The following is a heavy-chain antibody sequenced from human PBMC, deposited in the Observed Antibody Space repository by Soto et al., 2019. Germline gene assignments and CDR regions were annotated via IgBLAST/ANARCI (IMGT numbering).Heavy chain of an antibody. D-gene: IGHD3-3*01. V-gene: IGHV1-3*01. CDR1: GYTFTSYA. J-gene: IGHJ4*02. CDR2: INAGNGNT. CDR3: AREKDGFWSGYFTADFDY. Sequence: GASVKVSCKASGYTFTSYAMHWVRQAPGQRLEWMGWINAGNGNTKYAQKLQGRVTITTDTSASTAYMELRSLRSDDTAVYYCAREKDGFWSGYFTADFDYWGQGTLVTVSS.